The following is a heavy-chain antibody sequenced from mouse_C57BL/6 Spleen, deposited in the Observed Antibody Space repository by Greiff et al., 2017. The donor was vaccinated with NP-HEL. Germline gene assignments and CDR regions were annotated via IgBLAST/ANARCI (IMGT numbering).Heavy chain of an antibody. CDR1: GYTFTSYG. J-gene: IGHJ2*01. V-gene: IGHV1-81*01. Sequence: VQLQQSGAELARPGASVKLSCKASGYTFTSYGISWVKQRTGQGLEWIGEIYPRSGNTYYNEKFKGKATLTADKSSSTAYMELRSLTSEDSAVYFCARETPYSSGTVTYYFDYWGQGTTLTVSS. D-gene: IGHD3-2*02. CDR3: ARETPYSSGTVTYYFDY. CDR2: IYPRSGNT.